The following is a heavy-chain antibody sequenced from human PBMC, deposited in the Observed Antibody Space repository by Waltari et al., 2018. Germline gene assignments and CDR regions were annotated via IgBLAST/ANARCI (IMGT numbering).Heavy chain of an antibody. CDR1: GGSISSFY. CDR3: ARSGGYQSPLLY. J-gene: IGHJ4*02. V-gene: IGHV4-59*08. CDR2: ISYSGST. D-gene: IGHD3-22*01. Sequence: QVQLQESGPGLVKPSETLSLTCTVPGGSISSFYWSWIRQSPGKGLEWIGYISYSGSTNYNPSLKSRVTISVDTSKNQFSLNLSSVTASDTAVYYCARSGGYQSPLLYWGQGTLVTVSS.